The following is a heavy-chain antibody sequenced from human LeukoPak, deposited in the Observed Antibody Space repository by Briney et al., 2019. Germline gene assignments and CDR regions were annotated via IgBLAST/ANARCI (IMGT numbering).Heavy chain of an antibody. J-gene: IGHJ4*02. Sequence: KESGPALVKPTQTPTLTCTFSGFSLSTSGMRVSWIRQPPGKALEWLARIDWDDEKFYSTSLKTRLTISKDTSKNQVVLTMTNMDPVDTATYYCARKSSGYYFDYWGQGTLVTVSS. CDR2: IDWDDEK. CDR3: ARKSSGYYFDY. V-gene: IGHV2-70*04. D-gene: IGHD3-22*01. CDR1: GFSLSTSGMR.